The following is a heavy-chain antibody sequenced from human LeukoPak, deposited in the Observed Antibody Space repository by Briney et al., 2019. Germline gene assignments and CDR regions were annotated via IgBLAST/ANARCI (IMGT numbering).Heavy chain of an antibody. CDR1: GASISSYY. V-gene: IGHV4-4*07. Sequence: PSETLSLTCTVSGASISSYYYNWIRQTAGRGLEWIGRLYISGSTDYNPSLKSRVTISVDTSKNQFSLKLSSVTAADTAVYYCARENSSSSRAFDYWGQGTLVTVSS. CDR2: LYISGST. J-gene: IGHJ4*02. CDR3: ARENSSSSRAFDY. D-gene: IGHD6-6*01.